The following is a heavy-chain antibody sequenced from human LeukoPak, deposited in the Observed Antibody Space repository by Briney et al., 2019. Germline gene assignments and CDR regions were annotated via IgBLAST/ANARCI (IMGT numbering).Heavy chain of an antibody. CDR1: GGSFSGYY. V-gene: IGHV4-34*01. CDR3: ACSNYYDSSGHATEELDY. D-gene: IGHD3-22*01. Sequence: SETLSLTCAVYGGSFSGYYWSWIRQPPGKGLEWIGEINHSGSTNYNPSPKSRVTISVDTSKNQSSLKLSSVTAADTAVYYCACSNYYDSSGHATEELDYWGQGTLVTVSS. CDR2: INHSGST. J-gene: IGHJ4*02.